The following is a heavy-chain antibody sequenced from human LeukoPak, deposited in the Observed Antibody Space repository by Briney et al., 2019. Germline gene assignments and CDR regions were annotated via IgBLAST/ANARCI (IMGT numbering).Heavy chain of an antibody. D-gene: IGHD6-19*01. CDR3: ARVRGSGWYFFDY. CDR2: ISSSGSTI. Sequence: GGSLRLSCAASGFTFSSYEMNWVRQAPGKGLEWVSYISSSGSTIYYADSVKGRFTISRDNAKNSLYLQMNSLRDEDTAVYYCARVRGSGWYFFDYWGQGTLVTVSS. V-gene: IGHV3-48*03. CDR1: GFTFSSYE. J-gene: IGHJ4*02.